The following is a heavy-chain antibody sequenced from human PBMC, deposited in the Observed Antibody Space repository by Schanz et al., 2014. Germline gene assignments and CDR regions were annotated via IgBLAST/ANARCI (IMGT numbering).Heavy chain of an antibody. Sequence: VQLLESGGGLVQPGGSLRLSCSASTFTFDHYALHWVRQAPGKGLEWVAFVPFDGSQKFYADSVKGRFTISRDNSKNTLYLQLGSLSAEDTAVYFCARDNRYYLFDYWGQGALVTVSS. CDR1: TFTFDHYA. V-gene: IGHV3-30*14. CDR3: ARDNRYYLFDY. D-gene: IGHD3-16*02. J-gene: IGHJ4*02. CDR2: VPFDGSQK.